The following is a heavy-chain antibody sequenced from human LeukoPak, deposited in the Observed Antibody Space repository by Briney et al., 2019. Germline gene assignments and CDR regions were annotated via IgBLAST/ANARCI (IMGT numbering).Heavy chain of an antibody. CDR3: ARDLAGIVGVTAWFDP. CDR2: FDPEDGET. Sequence: ASVKVSCKVSGYTLTELSMHWVRQAPGKGLEWMGGFDPEDGETIYAQKFQGRVTMTEDTSTDTAYMELSSLRFDDTAVYYCARDLAGIVGVTAWFDPWGQGTLVTVSS. V-gene: IGHV1-24*01. D-gene: IGHD1-26*01. J-gene: IGHJ5*02. CDR1: GYTLTELS.